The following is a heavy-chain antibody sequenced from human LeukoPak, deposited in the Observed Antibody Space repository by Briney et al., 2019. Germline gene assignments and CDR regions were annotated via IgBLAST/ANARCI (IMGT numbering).Heavy chain of an antibody. J-gene: IGHJ4*02. CDR2: ISYDGSNK. D-gene: IGHD3-3*01. V-gene: IGHV3-30*03. CDR3: ARDPAKFWSGHDY. CDR1: GFIFSSYG. Sequence: GESLRLSCTASGFIFSSYGMHWVRQAPGKGLEWVAVISYDGSNKYYADSVKGRFTISRDNSKNTLYVQMNSLRAEDTAVYYCARDPAKFWSGHDYWGQGTLVTVSS.